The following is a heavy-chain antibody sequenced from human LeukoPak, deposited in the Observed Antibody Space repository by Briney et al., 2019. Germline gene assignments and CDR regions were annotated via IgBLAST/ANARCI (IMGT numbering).Heavy chain of an antibody. J-gene: IGHJ5*02. CDR3: ARGTAAAVYWFDP. D-gene: IGHD6-13*01. V-gene: IGHV4-59*01. Sequence: SETLSLTCTVSGGSISSYYWSWIRQPPGKGREWIGYIYYSGSTNYNPSLKSRVTTSVDTSKNQFSLKLSSVTAADTAVYYCARGTAAAVYWFDPWGQGTLVTVSS. CDR2: IYYSGST. CDR1: GGSISSYY.